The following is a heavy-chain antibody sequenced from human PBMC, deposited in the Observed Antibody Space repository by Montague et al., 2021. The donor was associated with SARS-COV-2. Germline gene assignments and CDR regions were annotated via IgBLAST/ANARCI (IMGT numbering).Heavy chain of an antibody. Sequence: SLRLSCAAPGFTFSYFGMNWVRQAPGKGLEWVSTISGRSDYRYYADSLKGRITISRDNSKNTLYLQMNSLRAEDSAVYYCARDTSSTVRGVTTYYTYYVMDLWGQGTTVTVSS. CDR2: ISGRSDYR. J-gene: IGHJ6*02. V-gene: IGHV3-21*01. CDR1: GFTFSYFG. CDR3: ARDTSSTVRGVTTYYTYYVMDL. D-gene: IGHD3-10*01.